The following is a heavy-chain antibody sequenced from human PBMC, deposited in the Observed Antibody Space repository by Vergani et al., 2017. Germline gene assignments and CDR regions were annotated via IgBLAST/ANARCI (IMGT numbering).Heavy chain of an antibody. V-gene: IGHV3-30*01. CDR2: ISYDGSNK. D-gene: IGHD5-18*01. CDR1: GFTFSSYA. J-gene: IGHJ4*02. CDR3: ARVKVGGIQLWCEFDY. Sequence: QVQLVESGGGVVQPGRSLRLSCAASGFTFSSYAMHWVRQAPGKGLEWVAGISYDGSNKYYAESVQGRFTISRDNSKNTMYLQMNSLSAEDTAVYYCARVKVGGIQLWCEFDYWGQGTLVTVSS.